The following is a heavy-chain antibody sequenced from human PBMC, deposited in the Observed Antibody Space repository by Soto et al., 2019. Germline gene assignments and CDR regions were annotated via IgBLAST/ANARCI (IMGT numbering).Heavy chain of an antibody. CDR2: VWYDGSKQ. Sequence: QVQLVESGGGVVQPGRSLRVSCAASGFIFNTYGMHWVRQAPGKGLEWLAVVWYDGSKQYYADSVKGRFTISKDNSKNMGYLQMNRLRVEDTAVYYCARAVRGVAIDYWGQGTLVTVSS. V-gene: IGHV3-33*01. CDR3: ARAVRGVAIDY. J-gene: IGHJ4*02. D-gene: IGHD3-10*01. CDR1: GFIFNTYG.